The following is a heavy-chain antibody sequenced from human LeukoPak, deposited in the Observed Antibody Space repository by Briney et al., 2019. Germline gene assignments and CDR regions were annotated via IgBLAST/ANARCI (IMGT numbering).Heavy chain of an antibody. V-gene: IGHV4-34*01. CDR2: INHSGST. CDR1: GGSISGGYY. Sequence: SQTLSLTCTVSGGSISGGYYWSWIRQPPGKGLEWIGEINHSGSTNYNPSLKSRVTISVDTSKNQFSLKLSSVTAADTAVYYCARGRFGLKYADDSSGLFDYWGQGTLVTVSS. J-gene: IGHJ4*02. CDR3: ARGRFGLKYADDSSGLFDY. D-gene: IGHD3-22*01.